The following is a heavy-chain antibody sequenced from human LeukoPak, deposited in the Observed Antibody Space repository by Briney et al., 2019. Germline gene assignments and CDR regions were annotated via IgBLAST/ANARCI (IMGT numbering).Heavy chain of an antibody. CDR1: GGSFSSYY. CDR3: ASRMMTFGGVIRYDAFDI. Sequence: KPSETLSLTCAVYGGSFSSYYWSWIRQPPGKGLEWIGEINHSGSANYNPSLKSRVTISVDTPKNQFSLKLSSVTAADTAVYYCASRMMTFGGVIRYDAFDIWGQGTMVTVSS. J-gene: IGHJ3*02. V-gene: IGHV4-34*01. D-gene: IGHD3-16*02. CDR2: INHSGSA.